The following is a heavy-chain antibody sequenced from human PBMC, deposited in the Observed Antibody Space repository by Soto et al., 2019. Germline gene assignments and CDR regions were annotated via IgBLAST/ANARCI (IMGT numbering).Heavy chain of an antibody. CDR2: IIPIFGTA. CDR1: GGTFSSYA. CDR3: ARDPSTVTTGYYYYGMDV. J-gene: IGHJ6*02. V-gene: IGHV1-69*01. Sequence: QVQLVQSGAEVKKPGSSVKVSCKASGGTFSSYAISWVRQAPGQGLEWMGGIIPIFGTANYAQKFQGSVTITADESTSTAYMELSSLRSEDTAVYYCARDPSTVTTGYYYYGMDVWGQGTTVTVSS. D-gene: IGHD4-17*01.